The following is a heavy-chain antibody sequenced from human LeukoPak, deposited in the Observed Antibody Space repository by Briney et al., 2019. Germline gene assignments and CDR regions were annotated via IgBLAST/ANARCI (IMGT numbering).Heavy chain of an antibody. CDR1: GGTFSSYT. CDR2: IIPILGIA. J-gene: IGHJ4*02. V-gene: IGHV1-69*02. Sequence: ASAKVSCKASGGTFSSYTISWVRQAPGQGLEWMGRIIPILGIANYAQKFQGRVTITADKSTSTAYMELSSLRSEDTAVYYCARAYGSGSYYNYWGQGTLVTDSS. D-gene: IGHD3-10*01. CDR3: ARAYGSGSYYNY.